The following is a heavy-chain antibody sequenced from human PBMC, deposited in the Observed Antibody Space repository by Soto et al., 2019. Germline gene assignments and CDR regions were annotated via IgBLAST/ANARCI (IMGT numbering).Heavy chain of an antibody. CDR1: GGTFSSYA. Sequence: SVKVSCKASGGTFSSYAISWVRQAPGQGLEWMGGIIPIFGTANYAQKFQGRVTITADESTSTAYMELSSLRSEDTAVYYCARGGITMVRGVIIPYYYYGMDVWGQGTTVTVS. D-gene: IGHD3-10*01. V-gene: IGHV1-69*13. CDR3: ARGGITMVRGVIIPYYYYGMDV. J-gene: IGHJ6*02. CDR2: IIPIFGTA.